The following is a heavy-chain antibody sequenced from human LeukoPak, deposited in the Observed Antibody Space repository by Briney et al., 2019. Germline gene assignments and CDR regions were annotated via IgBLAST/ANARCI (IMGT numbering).Heavy chain of an antibody. V-gene: IGHV3-43*01. D-gene: IGHD4-17*01. CDR3: ASHPPYGETLDY. CDR2: ISWDDGST. J-gene: IGHJ4*02. CDR1: GFIFDDYT. Sequence: PGGSLRLSCAASGFIFDDYTMHWVRQAPGKGLEWVSLISWDDGSTYYADSVKGRFTISRDKSKNTLYLQMNSLRAEDTAVYYCASHPPYGETLDYWGQGTLVTVSS.